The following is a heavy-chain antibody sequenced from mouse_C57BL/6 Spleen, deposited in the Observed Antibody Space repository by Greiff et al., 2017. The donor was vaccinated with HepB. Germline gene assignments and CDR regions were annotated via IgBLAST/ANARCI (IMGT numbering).Heavy chain of an antibody. Sequence: QVQLQQSGAELVKPGASVKLSCKASGYTFTSYWMHWVKQRPGQGLEWIGMIHPNSGSTNYNEKFKSKATLTVDKSSSTAYMQLSSLTSEDSAVYYCARNPIYYDYEVAYWGQGTLVTVSA. CDR3: ARNPIYYDYEVAY. J-gene: IGHJ3*01. V-gene: IGHV1-64*01. CDR1: GYTFTSYW. CDR2: IHPNSGST. D-gene: IGHD2-4*01.